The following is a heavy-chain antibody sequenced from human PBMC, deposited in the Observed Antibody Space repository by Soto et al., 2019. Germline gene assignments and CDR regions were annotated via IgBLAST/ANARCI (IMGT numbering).Heavy chain of an antibody. J-gene: IGHJ4*02. CDR1: GFTFSSYG. D-gene: IGHD4-17*01. CDR3: ARGTVHFDY. Sequence: QVQLVESGGGVVQPGRSLKLSCAASGFTFSSYGMHWVRQAPGKGLEWVAVIWYDGSNKYYADSVKGRFTISRDNSKNTLYLQMNSLRAEDTAVYYCARGTVHFDYWGQGTLVTVSS. V-gene: IGHV3-33*01. CDR2: IWYDGSNK.